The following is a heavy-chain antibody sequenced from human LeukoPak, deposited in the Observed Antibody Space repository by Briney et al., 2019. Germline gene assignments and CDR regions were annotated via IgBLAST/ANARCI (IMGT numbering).Heavy chain of an antibody. Sequence: GGSLRLSCAASGFTVNNKYMNWVRQAPGEGLEWVSVISNGDSTYYEESVKGRITISRENSKNTLYLQMNSLRVEDTAVYYCGGDLIGTAASWDSWGQGTLVTVSS. J-gene: IGHJ4*02. CDR2: ISNGDST. V-gene: IGHV3-53*01. D-gene: IGHD6-25*01. CDR1: GFTVNNKY. CDR3: GGDLIGTAASWDS.